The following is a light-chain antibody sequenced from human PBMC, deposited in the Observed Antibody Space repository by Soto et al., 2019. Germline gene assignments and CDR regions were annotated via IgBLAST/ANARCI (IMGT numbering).Light chain of an antibody. V-gene: IGKV3-15*01. CDR2: GAS. Sequence: EIVMTQSPATLSVSPMERANLSCRASQSISSDLAWYQHTPGQAPRLLIYGASTRATGIPARFSGRGSGTEFTLTISSLQSEDFALYYCQHTLKWPPTFGQGTKVDI. CDR1: QSISSD. CDR3: QHTLKWPPT. J-gene: IGKJ1*01.